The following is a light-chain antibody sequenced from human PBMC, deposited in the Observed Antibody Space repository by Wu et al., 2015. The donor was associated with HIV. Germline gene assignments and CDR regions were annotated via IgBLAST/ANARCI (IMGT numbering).Light chain of an antibody. V-gene: IGKV3-11*01. Sequence: EIVLTQSPATLSLSPGERATLFCRLSQSVNRYLAWYQQKPGQAPRLLIYDASNRASGIPARFSGSGSGTDFTLTISSLEPEDFGIYYCQQRSSWPPFTFGPGTRVDIK. J-gene: IGKJ3*01. CDR3: QQRSSWPPFT. CDR1: QSVNRY. CDR2: DAS.